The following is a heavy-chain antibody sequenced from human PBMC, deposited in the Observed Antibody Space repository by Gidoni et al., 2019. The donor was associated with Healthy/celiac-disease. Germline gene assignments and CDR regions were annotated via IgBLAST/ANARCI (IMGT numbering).Heavy chain of an antibody. J-gene: IGHJ3*02. CDR2: FDPEDGET. V-gene: IGHV1-24*01. Sequence: QVQLVQSGAEVKKPGASVKVSCKVSGYTLTALSMHWVRQAPGKGLEWMGGFDPEDGETIYAQKFQGRVTMTEDTSTDTAYMELSSLRSEDTAVYYCATPEAGVPVAGTGHAFDIWGQGTMVTVSS. CDR1: GYTLTALS. D-gene: IGHD6-19*01. CDR3: ATPEAGVPVAGTGHAFDI.